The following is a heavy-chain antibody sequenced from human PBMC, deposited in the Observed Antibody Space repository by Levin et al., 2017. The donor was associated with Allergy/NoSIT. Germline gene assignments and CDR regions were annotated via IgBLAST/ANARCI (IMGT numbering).Heavy chain of an antibody. D-gene: IGHD3-22*01. CDR1: GFSFSTYS. Sequence: GGSLRLSCAASGFSFSTYSMNWVRQAPGEGLEWVSSITNSGNSKYYADSVKGRFTISRDNAKNSLYLQMNSLRAEDTAVYYCARESGYYYDSSGYPRDYWGQGTLVTVSS. J-gene: IGHJ4*02. V-gene: IGHV3-21*06. CDR3: ARESGYYYDSSGYPRDY. CDR2: ITNSGNSK.